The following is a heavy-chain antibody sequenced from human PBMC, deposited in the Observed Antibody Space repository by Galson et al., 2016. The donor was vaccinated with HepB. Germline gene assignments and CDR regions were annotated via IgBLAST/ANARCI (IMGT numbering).Heavy chain of an antibody. CDR3: ARDTYGSFDP. Sequence: SLRLSCAASGFPFSIYAMSWVRQAPGKGLAWVSAISGSGGSTYYADSVRGRFTISRDNSKNTVYLQMDSPRAEDTAVYYCARDTYGSFDPWVQGALVTVSS. J-gene: IGHJ5*02. CDR2: ISGSGGST. CDR1: GFPFSIYA. D-gene: IGHD3-10*01. V-gene: IGHV3-23*01.